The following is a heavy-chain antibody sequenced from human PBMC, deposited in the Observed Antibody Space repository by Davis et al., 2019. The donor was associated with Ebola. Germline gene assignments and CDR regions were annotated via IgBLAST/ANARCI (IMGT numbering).Heavy chain of an antibody. V-gene: IGHV1-69*06. CDR3: EGYYYYGSGRADY. D-gene: IGHD3-10*01. Sequence: AASVKVSCKASGGTFSSYAISWVRQAPGQGLEWMGGIIPIFGTANYAQKFQGRVTITADKSTSTAYMELSSLRSEDTAVYYCEGYYYYGSGRADYWGQGTLVTVSS. CDR1: GGTFSSYA. J-gene: IGHJ4*02. CDR2: IIPIFGTA.